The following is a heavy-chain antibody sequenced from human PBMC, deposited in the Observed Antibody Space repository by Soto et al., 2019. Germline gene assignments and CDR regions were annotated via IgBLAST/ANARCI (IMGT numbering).Heavy chain of an antibody. D-gene: IGHD6-6*01. CDR1: GFTFSSYW. V-gene: IGHV3-7*01. Sequence: GGSLRLSCAASGFTFSSYWMSWVRQAPGKGLEWVANIKQDGSEKYCVDSVKGRFTISRDNAKNSLYLQMNSLRAEDTAVYYCARVYLGPSIAALDNFDYWGQGTLVTVSS. CDR3: ARVYLGPSIAALDNFDY. CDR2: IKQDGSEK. J-gene: IGHJ4*02.